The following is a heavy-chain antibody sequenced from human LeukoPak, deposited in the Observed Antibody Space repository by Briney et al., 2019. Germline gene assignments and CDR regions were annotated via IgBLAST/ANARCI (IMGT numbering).Heavy chain of an antibody. D-gene: IGHD2-15*01. CDR3: ARDGLGSRPLDY. Sequence: SETLSLTCTVSGGSISSSSYYWGWIRQPPGKGLEWIGSIYYSGGTYYNPSLKSRVTISVDTSKNQFSLKLSSVTAADTAVYYCARDGLGSRPLDYWGQGTLVTVSS. V-gene: IGHV4-39*07. J-gene: IGHJ4*02. CDR1: GGSISSSSYY. CDR2: IYYSGGT.